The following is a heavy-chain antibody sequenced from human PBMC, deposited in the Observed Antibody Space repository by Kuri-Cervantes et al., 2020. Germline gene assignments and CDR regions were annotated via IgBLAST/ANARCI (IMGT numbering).Heavy chain of an antibody. D-gene: IGHD6-13*01. Sequence: SVKVSCKASGGTFSSYAISWVRQAPGQGLEWMGGIIPIFGTANYAQKFQGRVTITADKSTNTAYMELSRLRSDDTAVYYCARTAAAGPTHYGMDVWGQGTTVTVSS. V-gene: IGHV1-69*06. CDR1: GGTFSSYA. CDR3: ARTAAAGPTHYGMDV. CDR2: IIPIFGTA. J-gene: IGHJ6*02.